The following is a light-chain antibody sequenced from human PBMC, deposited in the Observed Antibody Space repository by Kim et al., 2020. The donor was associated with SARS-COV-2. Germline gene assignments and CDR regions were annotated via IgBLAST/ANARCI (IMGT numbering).Light chain of an antibody. Sequence: DIQMTQSPSYLSASVGDRVTITCRASQSISSYLNWYQQKPGKAPKLLIYAASSLQSGVPSRFSGSGSGTDFTLTISSLQPEYFATYSCQQISRTLFTFGPETKVDIK. CDR1: QSISSY. CDR3: QQISRTLFT. J-gene: IGKJ3*01. V-gene: IGKV1-39*01. CDR2: AAS.